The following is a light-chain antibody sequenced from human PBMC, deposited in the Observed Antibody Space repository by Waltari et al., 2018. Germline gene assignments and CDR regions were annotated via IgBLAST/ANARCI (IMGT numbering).Light chain of an antibody. Sequence: EIVLTQSPATLSLSPGESATLSCRASQSIDIYLAWYQQRPGQAPGLLISDAAYRATGIPARFRGSGSGTDFTLTISSLEPEDFAGYSCQQRSRWPRTFGGGTKVEL. CDR2: DAA. V-gene: IGKV3-11*01. CDR3: QQRSRWPRT. CDR1: QSIDIY. J-gene: IGKJ4*02.